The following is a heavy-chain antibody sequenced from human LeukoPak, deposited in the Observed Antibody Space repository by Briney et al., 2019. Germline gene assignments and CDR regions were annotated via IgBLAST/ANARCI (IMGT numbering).Heavy chain of an antibody. V-gene: IGHV5-51*01. CDR2: IYPGDSDT. D-gene: IGHD3-9*01. CDR1: GYSFTSYW. J-gene: IGHJ6*02. CDR3: ARWGDDILTGPKNYYYYGMDV. Sequence: GESLKISCKGSGYSFTSYWIGWVRQMPGKGLEWMGIIYPGDSDTRYSPSFQGQVTISADKSISTAYLQWSSLKASDTAMYYCARWGDDILTGPKNYYYYGMDVWGQGTTVTVSS.